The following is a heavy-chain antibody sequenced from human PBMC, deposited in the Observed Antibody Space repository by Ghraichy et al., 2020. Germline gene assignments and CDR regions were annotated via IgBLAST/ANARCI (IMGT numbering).Heavy chain of an antibody. CDR2: INPSGGST. J-gene: IGHJ4*02. D-gene: IGHD3-3*01. V-gene: IGHV1-46*01. Sequence: ASVKVSCKASGYTFTSYYMHWVRQAPGQGLEWMGIINPSGGSTSYAQKFQGRVTMTRDTSTSTVYMELSSLRSEDTAVYYCARAREYYDFWSGYFDYWGQGTLVTVSS. CDR3: ARAREYYDFWSGYFDY. CDR1: GYTFTSYY.